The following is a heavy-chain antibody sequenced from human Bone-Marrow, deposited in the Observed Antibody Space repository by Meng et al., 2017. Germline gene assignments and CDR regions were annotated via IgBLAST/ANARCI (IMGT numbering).Heavy chain of an antibody. Sequence: QVQLVQSGAEVKKPGSSVKGVCKTSGGTFSSYAISWVRQDPGQGLEWMGGIIPIFGTANDAQKFQGRVTITTDESTSTAYMELSSLRSEDTAVYYCARFSVVTGYWFDPWGQGTLVTVSS. CDR1: GGTFSSYA. CDR2: IIPIFGTA. D-gene: IGHD4-23*01. V-gene: IGHV1-69*05. CDR3: ARFSVVTGYWFDP. J-gene: IGHJ5*02.